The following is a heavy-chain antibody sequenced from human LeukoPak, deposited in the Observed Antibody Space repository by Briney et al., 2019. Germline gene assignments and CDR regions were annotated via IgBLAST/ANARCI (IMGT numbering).Heavy chain of an antibody. D-gene: IGHD4-23*01. J-gene: IGHJ6*03. CDR2: IIPILGIA. Sequence: SVKVSCKASGGTFSSYTISWVRQAPGQGLEWMGRIIPILGIANYAQKFQGRVTITTDESTSTAYMELSSLRSDDTAVYYCASNGGNYYYYYMDVWGKGTTVTVSS. CDR1: GGTFSSYT. V-gene: IGHV1-69*02. CDR3: ASNGGNYYYYYMDV.